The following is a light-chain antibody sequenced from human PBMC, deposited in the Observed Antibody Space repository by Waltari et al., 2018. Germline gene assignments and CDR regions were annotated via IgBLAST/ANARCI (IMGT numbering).Light chain of an antibody. Sequence: DIQMTQSPSSLSASVGDTVTITFLASQDINSHLAWYQQKPGKAPKRLVYIASTLQSGVPSRFSGSRSGTDFTLTIIRLQPEDFTTYYCQQNDSYPLTFGRGTKVEAK. CDR3: QQNDSYPLT. CDR1: QDINSH. V-gene: IGKV1-16*01. J-gene: IGKJ4*01. CDR2: IAS.